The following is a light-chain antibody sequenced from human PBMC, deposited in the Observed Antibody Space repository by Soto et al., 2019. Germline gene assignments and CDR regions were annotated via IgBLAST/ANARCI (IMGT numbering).Light chain of an antibody. V-gene: IGKV1-6*01. CDR1: QVIRND. CDR3: QHYKSYPWT. CDR2: AAF. Sequence: AIQMTQSPSSLSASVGDRVTITCRASQVIRNDLGWYQQKPGKAPKLLIYAAFTLQSGVPSRFSGSGSETEFTLTISSLQPDDFAIYYCQHYKSYPWTFGQGTKVDIK. J-gene: IGKJ1*01.